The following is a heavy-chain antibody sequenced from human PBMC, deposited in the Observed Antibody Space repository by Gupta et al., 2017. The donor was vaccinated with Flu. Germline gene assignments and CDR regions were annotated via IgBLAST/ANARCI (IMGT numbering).Heavy chain of an antibody. J-gene: IGHJ4*02. Sequence: EVQLLVSGGAWVQPGGSLRLSCAASGFTFSNYAMNWVRQAPGKGLEWVSSIGGSGDGTSYADSVKGRFTISGDNSKNMLYLQMNSLRADDTAMYYCENRGWVRQVDFESWGQGTLVTVSS. CDR1: GFTFSNYA. V-gene: IGHV3-23*01. CDR3: ENRGWVRQVDFES. D-gene: IGHD5-12*01. CDR2: IGGSGDGT.